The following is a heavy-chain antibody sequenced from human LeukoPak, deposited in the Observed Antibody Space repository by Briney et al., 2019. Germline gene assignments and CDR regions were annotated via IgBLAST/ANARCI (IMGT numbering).Heavy chain of an antibody. CDR1: GYSFTSYW. CDR3: ARHVRYCGGDCYSGEKYYFDY. V-gene: IGHV5-51*01. Sequence: GESLKISCKGSGYSFTSYWIGWVRQMPGKGLEWMGIIYPGDSDTRYSPSFQGQVTISADKFISTAYLQWSSLKASDTAMYYCARHVRYCGGDCYSGEKYYFDYWGQGTLVTVSS. D-gene: IGHD2-21*02. CDR2: IYPGDSDT. J-gene: IGHJ4*02.